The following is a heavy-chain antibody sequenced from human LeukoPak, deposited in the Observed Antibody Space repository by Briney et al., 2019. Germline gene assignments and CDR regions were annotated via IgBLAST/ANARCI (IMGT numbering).Heavy chain of an antibody. D-gene: IGHD2-15*01. CDR1: GYTFTNYD. CDR3: ARDFPGYCSGGSCYYFDY. V-gene: IGHV1-18*01. CDR2: ISASRGNT. Sequence: ASVKVSCKASGYTFTNYDIDWVRQAPGQGLEWVGRISASRGNTNYEQKFQGRVTLTTDTSTRTAYMELRSLRSDDTAVYYCARDFPGYCSGGSCYYFDYWGQGTLVTVSS. J-gene: IGHJ4*02.